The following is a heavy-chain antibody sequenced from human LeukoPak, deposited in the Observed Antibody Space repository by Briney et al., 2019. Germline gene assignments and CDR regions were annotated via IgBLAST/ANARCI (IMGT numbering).Heavy chain of an antibody. J-gene: IGHJ4*02. CDR2: IVPSGIT. CDR3: AKEGAAPGPDFDY. D-gene: IGHD6-13*01. V-gene: IGHV4-4*07. CDR1: GASIRSYY. Sequence: SETLSLTCTVSGASIRSYYWSWLRQPAGKGLEWIGRIVPSGITNYNPSLESRVTMSVDTSKSQFSLNLKSVTAADTAVYYCAKEGAAPGPDFDYWGQGILVIVSS.